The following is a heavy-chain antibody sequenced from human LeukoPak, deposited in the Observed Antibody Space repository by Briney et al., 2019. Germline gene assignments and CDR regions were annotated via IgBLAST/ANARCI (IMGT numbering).Heavy chain of an antibody. J-gene: IGHJ4*02. Sequence: SQTLSLTCTVSGGSISSGGYYWNWIRQHPGTGLEWIGYIHYSGSTYYNPSLKSRVTIPIDTSKNQFSLKLTSVTAADTAVYYCARAHYDILTGYPLDYWGQGTLVTVSS. CDR3: ARAHYDILTGYPLDY. D-gene: IGHD3-9*01. CDR2: IHYSGST. V-gene: IGHV4-31*03. CDR1: GGSISSGGYY.